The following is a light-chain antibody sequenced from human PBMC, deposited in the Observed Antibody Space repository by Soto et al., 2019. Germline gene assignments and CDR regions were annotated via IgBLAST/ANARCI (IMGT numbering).Light chain of an antibody. V-gene: IGKV1-9*01. Sequence: ILLTQSPSSLSASVGDRVTITCRASQGIDTSLAWYQQKPGKAPKLLIYAASNFQSGVPSRFSGSGSGTHFTLTISSLQPEDFATYDCQQLHGYPITFGQGTRVEI. CDR2: AAS. CDR3: QQLHGYPIT. CDR1: QGIDTS. J-gene: IGKJ5*01.